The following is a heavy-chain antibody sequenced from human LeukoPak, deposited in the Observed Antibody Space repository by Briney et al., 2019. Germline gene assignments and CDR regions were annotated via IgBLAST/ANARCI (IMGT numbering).Heavy chain of an antibody. J-gene: IGHJ6*03. V-gene: IGHV4-61*02. CDR2: IYTSGST. D-gene: IGHD6-6*01. CDR3: ARDRVGAARLSYYYYMDV. CDR1: GGSISSGSYY. Sequence: PSQTLSLTCTVSGGSISSGSYYWSWIRQPAGKGLEWIGRIYTSGSTNYNPSLKSRVTISVDTSKNQFSLKLSSVTAADTAVYYCARDRVGAARLSYYYYMDVWGKGTTVTVSS.